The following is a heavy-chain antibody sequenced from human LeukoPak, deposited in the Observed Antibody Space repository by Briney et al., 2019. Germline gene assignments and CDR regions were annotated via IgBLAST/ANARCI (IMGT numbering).Heavy chain of an antibody. D-gene: IGHD4-17*01. Sequence: SETLSLTCTVSGGSISSGGYYWSWIRQPPGKGLEWIGYIYYSGSTNYNPSLKSRVTISVDTSKNQFSLKLSSVTAADTAVYYCARGGDYYEDYWGQGTLVTVSS. J-gene: IGHJ4*02. V-gene: IGHV4-61*08. CDR3: ARGGDYYEDY. CDR1: GGSISSGGYY. CDR2: IYYSGST.